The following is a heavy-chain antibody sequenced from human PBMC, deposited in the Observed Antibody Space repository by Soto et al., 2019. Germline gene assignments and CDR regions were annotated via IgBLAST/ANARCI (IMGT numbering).Heavy chain of an antibody. CDR3: ARSDRLVPAGVMDV. D-gene: IGHD2-2*01. V-gene: IGHV1-18*01. CDR2: ISAYNGNT. CDR1: GYTFTSYG. J-gene: IGHJ6*04. Sequence: VASVKVSCKASGYTFTSYGISWVRQAPGQGLERKGWISAYNGNTNYAQKIQGRVTMTTDTSTSTAYMEMRSLRSDYTAVYYCARSDRLVPAGVMDVWGKGTTVTVSS.